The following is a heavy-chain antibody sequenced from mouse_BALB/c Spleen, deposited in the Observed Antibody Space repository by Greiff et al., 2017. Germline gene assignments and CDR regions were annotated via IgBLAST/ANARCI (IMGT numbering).Heavy chain of an antibody. J-gene: IGHJ4*01. Sequence: EVKLVESGGGLVKPGGSLKLSCAASGFTFSSYTMSWVRQTPEKRLEWVATISSGGGNTYYPDSVKGRFTISRDNAKNNLYLQMSSLRSEDTALYYCARALLRLLAMDYWGQGTSVTVSS. CDR3: ARALLRLLAMDY. CDR1: GFTFSSYT. V-gene: IGHV5-9*03. D-gene: IGHD1-2*01. CDR2: ISSGGGNT.